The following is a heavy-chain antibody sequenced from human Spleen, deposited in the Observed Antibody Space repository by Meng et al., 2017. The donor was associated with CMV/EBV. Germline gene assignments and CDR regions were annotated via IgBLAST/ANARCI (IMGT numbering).Heavy chain of an antibody. Sequence: GSLRLSCTVSGGSISSYYWSWIRQPPGKGLEWIGYIYYSGSTNYNPSLKSRVTISVDTSKNQLSLRLSSVTAADTAVYYCARGRKVDYWGQGTLVTVSS. V-gene: IGHV4-59*01. CDR1: GGSISSYY. J-gene: IGHJ4*02. CDR3: ARGRKVDY. CDR2: IYYSGST.